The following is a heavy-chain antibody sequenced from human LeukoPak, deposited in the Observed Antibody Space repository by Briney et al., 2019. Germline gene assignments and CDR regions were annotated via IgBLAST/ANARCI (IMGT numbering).Heavy chain of an antibody. CDR3: ARLTRPWVTYCFDY. V-gene: IGHV4-34*01. CDR2: INHSGST. Sequence: PSETLSLTCAVYGGSFSGYYWSWIRQPPGKGLEWIGEINHSGSTNYNPSLKSRVTISVDTSKNQFSLKLSSVTAADTAVYYRARLTRPWVTYCFDYWGQGTLVTVSS. CDR1: GGSFSGYY. D-gene: IGHD6-6*01. J-gene: IGHJ4*02.